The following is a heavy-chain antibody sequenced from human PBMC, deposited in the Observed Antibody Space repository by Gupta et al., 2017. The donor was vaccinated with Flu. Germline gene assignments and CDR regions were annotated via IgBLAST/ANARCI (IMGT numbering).Heavy chain of an antibody. J-gene: IGHJ5*02. Sequence: GGSFSDYFWTWIRQPPGKGLEWIGEVVHYGTTHYNPSLKSRVTISADTSKNQFSLNLTSVTAADTAVYYCARGPYRVPSRRGFDPWGQGILGTVSS. D-gene: IGHD6-6*01. CDR3: ARGPYRVPSRRGFDP. CDR1: GGSFSDYF. CDR2: VVHYGTT. V-gene: IGHV4-34*01.